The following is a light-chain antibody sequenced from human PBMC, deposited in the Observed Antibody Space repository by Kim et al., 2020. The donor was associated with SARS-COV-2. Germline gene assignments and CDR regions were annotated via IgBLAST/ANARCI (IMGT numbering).Light chain of an antibody. CDR2: SNN. Sequence: GQRVTISCSGSSSNIGSNTVNWYQQLPGTVPKRLIYSNNQRPSGVPDRFSGSKSGTSASLAISGLQSEDEADYYCAAWDDSLNGWVFGGGTQLTVL. CDR1: SSNIGSNT. V-gene: IGLV1-44*01. J-gene: IGLJ3*02. CDR3: AAWDDSLNGWV.